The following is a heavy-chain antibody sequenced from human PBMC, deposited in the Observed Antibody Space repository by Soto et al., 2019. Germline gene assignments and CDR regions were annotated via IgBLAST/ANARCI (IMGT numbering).Heavy chain of an antibody. Sequence: PGGSLRRSCAASGFTLSNYWMTWVRQAPGKGLEWVANINKDGSHENYVDSVNGRFTIARDNGQNLLSLQINSLRVEDTAVYYLGEKPGLAFWGQGTLVTVSS. CDR1: GFTLSNYW. J-gene: IGHJ4*02. CDR2: INKDGSHE. V-gene: IGHV3-7*03. CDR3: GEKPGLAF. D-gene: IGHD2-21*01.